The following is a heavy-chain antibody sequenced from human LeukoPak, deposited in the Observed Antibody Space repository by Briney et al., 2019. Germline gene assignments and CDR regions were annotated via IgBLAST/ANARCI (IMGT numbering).Heavy chain of an antibody. CDR3: AAYSSGWYGGGVDY. D-gene: IGHD6-19*01. CDR2: ISSSGSTI. Sequence: GGSLRLSCAASGFMFSDYSMSWIRQAPGKGLEWVSYISSSGSTIYYADSVRGRFTISRDNAKNSLYLQMNSLRAEDTAVYYCAAYSSGWYGGGVDYWGQGTLVTVSS. J-gene: IGHJ4*02. CDR1: GFMFSDYS. V-gene: IGHV3-11*01.